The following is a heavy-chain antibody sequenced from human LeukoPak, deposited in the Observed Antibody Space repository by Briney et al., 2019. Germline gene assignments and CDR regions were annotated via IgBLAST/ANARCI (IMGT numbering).Heavy chain of an antibody. D-gene: IGHD2-8*01. J-gene: IGHJ5*02. CDR1: GYSFSSGYY. V-gene: IGHV4-38-2*01. Sequence: PSDTLSLTCAVSGYSFSSGYYWGWIRQPPGKVLEWIGSNYHSGSTYYNPSLKSRVTISVDTSKNQFSLKLSTLTAADTAVYYCARPTGFYWCWFDLWGQGTLVTVSS. CDR3: ARPTGFYWCWFDL. CDR2: NYHSGST.